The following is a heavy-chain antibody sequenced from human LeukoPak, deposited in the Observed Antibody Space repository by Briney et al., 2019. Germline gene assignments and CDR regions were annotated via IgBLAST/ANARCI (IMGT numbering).Heavy chain of an antibody. J-gene: IGHJ3*02. CDR3: ARVGYSSSWPDAFDI. CDR2: IIPILGIT. D-gene: IGHD6-13*01. V-gene: IGHV1-69*04. Sequence: ASVKVSCKASGGTFSSYAISWVRQATGQGLEWMGRIIPILGITNYAQKFQGRVTITADKSTSTAYMELSSLRSEDTAVYYCARVGYSSSWPDAFDIWGQGTMVTVSS. CDR1: GGTFSSYA.